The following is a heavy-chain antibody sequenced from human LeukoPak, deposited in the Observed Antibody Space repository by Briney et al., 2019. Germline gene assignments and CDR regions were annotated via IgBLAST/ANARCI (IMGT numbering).Heavy chain of an antibody. J-gene: IGHJ4*02. CDR3: ARLPHDYYGSGSYSIFDY. CDR2: IYPGDSDT. D-gene: IGHD3-10*01. V-gene: IGHV5-51*01. CDR1: GYSFTSYW. Sequence: GESLKISCKGSGYSFTSYWNGWVRPMPGKGLGWGGIIYPGDSDTRYSPSLQGQVTISADKSISTAYLQWSSLKASDTAMYYCARLPHDYYGSGSYSIFDYWGQGTLVTVSS.